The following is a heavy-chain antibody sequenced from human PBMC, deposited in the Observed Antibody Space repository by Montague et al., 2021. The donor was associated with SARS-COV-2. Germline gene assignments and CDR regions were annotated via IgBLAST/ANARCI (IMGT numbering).Heavy chain of an antibody. V-gene: IGHV4-39*01. D-gene: IGHD2-15*01. Sequence: SETLSLTCTVSGGSVSSSGCNWGRHSHPPGKGLGWNGSNYFSGXSXYXXXXKXRVSIYVDTTKNQFYLRLSSVTTAATAEYYCARHRRGWLVLADPNWFDPWGQGTLVTVSS. CDR1: GGSVSSSGCN. J-gene: IGHJ5*02. CDR2: NYFSGXS. CDR3: ARHRRGWLVLADPNWFDP.